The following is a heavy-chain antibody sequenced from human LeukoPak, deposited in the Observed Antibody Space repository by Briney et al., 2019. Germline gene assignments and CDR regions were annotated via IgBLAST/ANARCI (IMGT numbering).Heavy chain of an antibody. V-gene: IGHV1-69*01. J-gene: IGHJ6*04. CDR1: GGTFSSYA. D-gene: IGHD3-9*01. Sequence: SVKVSCKASGGTFSSYAISWVRQAPGQGLEWMGGIIPIFSTANYAQKFQGRVTITADESTSTAYMELSSLRSEDTAVYYCARDDYDILTGYRGPDYYYYGMDVWGKGTTVTVSS. CDR2: IIPIFSTA. CDR3: ARDDYDILTGYRGPDYYYYGMDV.